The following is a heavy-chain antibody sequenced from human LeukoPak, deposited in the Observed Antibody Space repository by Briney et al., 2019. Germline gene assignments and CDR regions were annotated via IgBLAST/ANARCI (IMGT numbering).Heavy chain of an antibody. CDR3: ARYSFDAFDI. CDR1: GFTFSSYS. Sequence: PGGSLRLSCAASGFTFSSYSMNWVRQAPGKGLEWVSSISSSSSYIYYADSVKSRFTISRDNAKNSLYLQMNSLRAEDTAVYYCARYSFDAFDIWGQGTMVTVSS. J-gene: IGHJ3*02. D-gene: IGHD6-13*01. V-gene: IGHV3-21*01. CDR2: ISSSSSYI.